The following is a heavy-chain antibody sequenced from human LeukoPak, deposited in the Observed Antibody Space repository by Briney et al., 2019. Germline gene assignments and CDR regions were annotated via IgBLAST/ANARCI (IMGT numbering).Heavy chain of an antibody. Sequence: PGGSLRLSCAASGFTFSNYGMHWVRQAPGKGLEWVAVISYDGSNKYYADSVRGQFTISRDNSKNTLDLQMDSLRTEDTAMYYCAKGRQMSTTPYDYWGQGTLVTVSS. CDR2: ISYDGSNK. CDR1: GFTFSNYG. V-gene: IGHV3-30*18. J-gene: IGHJ4*02. CDR3: AKGRQMSTTPYDY. D-gene: IGHD5-24*01.